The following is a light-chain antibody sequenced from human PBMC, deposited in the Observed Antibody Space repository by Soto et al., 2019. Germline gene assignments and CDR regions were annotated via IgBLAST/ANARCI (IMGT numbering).Light chain of an antibody. CDR1: QSVSSNY. Sequence: EIVLTQSPGTLSLSPGERATLSCRASQSVSSNYLAWYQQKSGQAPRLLIYGASRRATGFPVRFSGSGSGTDFTLTISKLEPEDFAVYYCQQYASSAITFGQGTRLEI. J-gene: IGKJ5*01. CDR2: GAS. V-gene: IGKV3-20*01. CDR3: QQYASSAIT.